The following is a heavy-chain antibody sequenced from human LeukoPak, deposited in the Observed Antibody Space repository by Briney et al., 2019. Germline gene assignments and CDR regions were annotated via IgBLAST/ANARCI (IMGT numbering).Heavy chain of an antibody. CDR2: ISGSGGTT. CDR3: AKGGYYDSSANSGPGDY. Sequence: GGSLRHSCATSGFTFSSYAMSWVRQAPGKGLEWVSAISGSGGTTYYADSVKGRFTISRDNSKSTLYLQMNSLRAEDTAVYYCAKGGYYDSSANSGPGDYWGQGTLVTVSS. D-gene: IGHD3-22*01. V-gene: IGHV3-23*01. J-gene: IGHJ4*02. CDR1: GFTFSSYA.